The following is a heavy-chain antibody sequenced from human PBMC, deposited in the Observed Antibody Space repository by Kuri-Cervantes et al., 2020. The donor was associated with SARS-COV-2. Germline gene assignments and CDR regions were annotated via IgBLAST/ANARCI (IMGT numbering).Heavy chain of an antibody. CDR1: GYTFTSYG. J-gene: IGHJ6*02. V-gene: IGHV1-18*01. Sequence: ASVKVSCKASGYTFTSYGISWVRQAPGQGLEWTGWISTYDANADYAQKLQGRVTMTTDTSTSIAYMELRSLRSDDTAIYCCAGGFDYGDYPYYYGMDVWGQGTTVTVSS. CDR3: AGGFDYGDYPYYYGMDV. D-gene: IGHD4-17*01. CDR2: ISTYDANA.